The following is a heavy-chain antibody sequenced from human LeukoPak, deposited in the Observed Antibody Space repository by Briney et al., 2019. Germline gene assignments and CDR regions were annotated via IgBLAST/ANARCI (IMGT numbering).Heavy chain of an antibody. CDR3: ARTRYSSSYHAFDN. V-gene: IGHV4-31*03. Sequence: PSETLSLTCTVSGGSISSGGYYWSWIRQHPGKGLGWIGYIFYSGSTYYNPSLKSRVTISVDTSKNQFSLKLSSVTAADTAVYYCARTRYSSSYHAFDNWGQGTLVTVSS. CDR2: IFYSGST. J-gene: IGHJ4*02. CDR1: GGSISSGGYY. D-gene: IGHD3-3*01.